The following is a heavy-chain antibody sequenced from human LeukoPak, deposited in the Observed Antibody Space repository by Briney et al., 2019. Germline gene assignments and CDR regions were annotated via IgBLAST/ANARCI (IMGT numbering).Heavy chain of an antibody. CDR2: TYFRSKWYN. Sequence: SQTLSLTCAVSGDSVSSDNATWNWIRQSPSRGLEWLGRTYFRSKWYNDFAASVRGRITINADTSKNQFPLQLNSVTPEDTAVYYCVRQREQVMLYYYFDLWGRGTLVTVSS. CDR1: GDSVSSDNAT. J-gene: IGHJ2*01. D-gene: IGHD1-26*01. CDR3: VRQREQVMLYYYFDL. V-gene: IGHV6-1*01.